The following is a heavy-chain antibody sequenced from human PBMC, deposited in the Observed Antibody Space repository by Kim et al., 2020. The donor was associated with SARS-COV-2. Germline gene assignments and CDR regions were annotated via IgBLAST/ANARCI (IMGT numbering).Heavy chain of an antibody. Sequence: GESLKISCKGSGYTFTSYWIAWVRQMPGKGLEWMGIIYPGDSDTRYSPSLQGQVTISADKSISTAYLQWSSLKASDTAMYYCARHGGTFGSNRFTNFDPWGQGTQVTVSS. D-gene: IGHD3-10*01. CDR2: IYPGDSDT. V-gene: IGHV5-51*01. CDR1: GYTFTSYW. CDR3: ARHGGTFGSNRFTNFDP. J-gene: IGHJ5*01.